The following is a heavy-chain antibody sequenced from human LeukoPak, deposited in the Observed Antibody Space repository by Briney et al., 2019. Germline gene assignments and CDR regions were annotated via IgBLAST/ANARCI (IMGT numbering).Heavy chain of an antibody. J-gene: IGHJ4*02. Sequence: SGVPLRLSCTPSAFTFDVFPMHWVRQAPGKGLDWVSLILKDGSNAFYADSVKGRFTISRDNSGNTLFLQMNSLRAEGTAIYYCARDFHYFFDYCGQGTLVTVSS. CDR1: AFTFDVFP. CDR2: ILKDGSNA. D-gene: IGHD3-9*01. CDR3: ARDFHYFFDY. V-gene: IGHV3-30-3*01.